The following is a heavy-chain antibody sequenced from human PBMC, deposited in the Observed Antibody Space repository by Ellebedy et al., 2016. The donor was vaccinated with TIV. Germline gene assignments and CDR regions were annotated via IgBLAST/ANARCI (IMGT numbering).Heavy chain of an antibody. Sequence: PGGSLRLSCAASGFSTSGMHWVRQAPGKGLEWVAFIRSDGSNKYYADSVKGRFTISRDNSKNTLDLQINSLRAEDTAVYYCVKGAYPVPTVMAVWGQGTMVIVSS. J-gene: IGHJ6*02. D-gene: IGHD3-16*01. CDR1: GFSTSG. CDR2: IRSDGSNK. V-gene: IGHV3-30*02. CDR3: VKGAYPVPTVMAV.